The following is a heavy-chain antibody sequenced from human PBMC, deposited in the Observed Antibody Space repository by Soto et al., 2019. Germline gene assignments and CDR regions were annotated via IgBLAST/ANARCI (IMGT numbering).Heavy chain of an antibody. CDR3: ARAYLGRLPRRADYYYAMDV. D-gene: IGHD1-26*01. CDR2: LGAADDP. Sequence: GXLRLSCASSGFSFRYYDMHWVLQRTGKGLEWVSGLGAADDPYYIASVKGRFSVSRDNAQNSLYLQMNNLRVDDTAVYFCARAYLGRLPRRADYYYAMDVWGRGTTGTVSS. V-gene: IGHV3-13*05. J-gene: IGHJ6*02. CDR1: GFSFRYYD.